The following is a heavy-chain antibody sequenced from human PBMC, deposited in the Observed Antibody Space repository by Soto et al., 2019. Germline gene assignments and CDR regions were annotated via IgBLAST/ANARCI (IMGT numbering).Heavy chain of an antibody. J-gene: IGHJ4*02. CDR2: IYYSGST. D-gene: IGHD3-22*01. CDR3: AAGYDSSGYRLDY. CDR1: GGSISSYY. V-gene: IGHV4-59*01. Sequence: SETLSLTCTVSGGSISSYYWSWIRQPPGKGLEWIGYIYYSGSTNYNPSIKSRVTISVDTSKNQFSLKLSSVTAADTAVYYCAAGYDSSGYRLDYWGQGTLVTVSS.